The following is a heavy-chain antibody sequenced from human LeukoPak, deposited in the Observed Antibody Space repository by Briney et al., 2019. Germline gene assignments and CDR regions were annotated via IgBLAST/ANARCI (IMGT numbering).Heavy chain of an antibody. J-gene: IGHJ6*03. Sequence: GGSLTLSCAASGFTFSDYYMSWIRQAPGKGLEWVSYISSSGSTIYYADSVKGRFTISRDNAKNSLYLQMNSLRAEDTAVYYCASDPVSRLHTHEYYYYYYMDVWGKGTTVTVSS. CDR1: GFTFSDYY. CDR2: ISSSGSTI. CDR3: ASDPVSRLHTHEYYYYYYMDV. D-gene: IGHD4-11*01. V-gene: IGHV3-11*04.